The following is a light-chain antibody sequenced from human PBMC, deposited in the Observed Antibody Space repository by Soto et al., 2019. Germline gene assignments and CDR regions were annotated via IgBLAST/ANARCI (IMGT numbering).Light chain of an antibody. CDR1: SSDVGGYNS. Sequence: QSVLTQPASVSASPGQSITISCTGTSSDVGGYNSVCWYQHQPGKAPKLMIYDVSNRPSGVSNRFSASKSGNTASLTISGLQAEDEADYYCTSYTKSSTLDVFGTGTKVTVL. CDR2: DVS. J-gene: IGLJ1*01. V-gene: IGLV2-14*03. CDR3: TSYTKSSTLDV.